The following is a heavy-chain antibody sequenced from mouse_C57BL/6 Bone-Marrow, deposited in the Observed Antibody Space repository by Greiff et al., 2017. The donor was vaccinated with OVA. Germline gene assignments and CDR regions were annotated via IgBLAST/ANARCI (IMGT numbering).Heavy chain of an antibody. V-gene: IGHV2-9-1*01. CDR2: IWTGGGT. Sequence: QVQLQESGPGLVAPSQSLSITCTVSGFSLTSYAISWVRQPPGKGLEWLGVIWTGGGTNYNSALKSRLSISKDNSKSQVYLKMNSLPTDDTAMYYCARRDYGSSSVAGYFDVWGTGTTVTVSS. D-gene: IGHD1-1*01. CDR1: GFSLTSYA. CDR3: ARRDYGSSSVAGYFDV. J-gene: IGHJ1*03.